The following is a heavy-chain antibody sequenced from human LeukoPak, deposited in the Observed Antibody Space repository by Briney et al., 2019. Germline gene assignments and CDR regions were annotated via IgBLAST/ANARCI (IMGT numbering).Heavy chain of an antibody. V-gene: IGHV1-69*05. J-gene: IGHJ6*03. CDR1: GGTFSSYA. Sequence: SVKVSCKASGGTFSSYAISWVRQAPGQGLEWMGGIIPIFGTANYAQKFQGRVTITTDESTSTAYMELSGLRSEDTAVYYCARVDWNYPRYYYYYMDVWGKGTTVTVSS. CDR3: ARVDWNYPRYYYYYMDV. CDR2: IIPIFGTA. D-gene: IGHD1-7*01.